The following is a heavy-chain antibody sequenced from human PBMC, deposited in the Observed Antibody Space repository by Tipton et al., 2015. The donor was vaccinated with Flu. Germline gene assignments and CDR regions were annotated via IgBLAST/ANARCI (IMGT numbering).Heavy chain of an antibody. CDR1: GYSFTTYW. Sequence: VQLVQSGAEVKKPGESLRISCEGSGYSFTTYWIGWVLQMPGKGLEWMGVVYPGDSDTRYSLSFQGQVTISADKSNGTAFLQWSSLKASDTAMYYCVRRGGVAEPFDYWGQGTLLIVSS. J-gene: IGHJ4*02. CDR2: VYPGDSDT. V-gene: IGHV5-51*03. D-gene: IGHD6-13*01. CDR3: VRRGGVAEPFDY.